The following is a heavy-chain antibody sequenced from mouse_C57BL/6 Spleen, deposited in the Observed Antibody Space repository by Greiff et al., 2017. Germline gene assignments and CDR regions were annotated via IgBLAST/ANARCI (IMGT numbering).Heavy chain of an antibody. Sequence: EVQLQESGGGLVKPGGSLKLSCAASGFTFSDYGMHWVRQAPEKGLEWVAYISSGSSTIYYADTVKGRFTISRDNAKNTLFLQMTSLRSEDTAMYYCARNGPSWFAYWGQGTLVTVAA. D-gene: IGHD3-1*01. CDR1: GFTFSDYG. CDR3: ARNGPSWFAY. V-gene: IGHV5-17*01. CDR2: ISSGSSTI. J-gene: IGHJ3*01.